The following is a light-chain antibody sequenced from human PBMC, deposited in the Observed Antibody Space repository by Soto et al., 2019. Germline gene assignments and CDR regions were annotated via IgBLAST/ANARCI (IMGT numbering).Light chain of an antibody. J-gene: IGLJ1*01. CDR3: CSYAGSYTYV. Sequence: QSALTQPRSVSGSPGQSVTISCTGTSSDVGNYDYVSWYQHHPGKAPKVMIYDLNKRPSGVPDRFSGSKSGNTAYLTISGHQTEDEADYYCCSYAGSYTYVFGTGTKVTVL. V-gene: IGLV2-11*01. CDR1: SSDVGNYDY. CDR2: DLN.